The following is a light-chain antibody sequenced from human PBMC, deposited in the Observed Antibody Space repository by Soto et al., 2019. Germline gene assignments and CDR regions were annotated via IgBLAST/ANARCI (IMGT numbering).Light chain of an antibody. V-gene: IGKV1-39*01. Sequence: DIQMTQSPSSLSASVGDRVTITCRASQSISSYLNWYQQKPGKVPKLLIYAASSLQSGVPSRFSGSGSGTDFTLTISSLQPEDFATYYCQQSYSTPRTFGQVTKVEIK. CDR3: QQSYSTPRT. J-gene: IGKJ1*01. CDR2: AAS. CDR1: QSISSY.